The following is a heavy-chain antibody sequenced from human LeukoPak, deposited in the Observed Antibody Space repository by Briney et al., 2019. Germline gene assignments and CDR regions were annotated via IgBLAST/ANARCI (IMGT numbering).Heavy chain of an antibody. CDR1: GGSISSYY. CDR3: AGGDSSSWYFPYYYYGMDV. V-gene: IGHV4-59*01. Sequence: SETLSHTCTVSGGSISSYYWSWIRQPPGKGLEWIGYIYYSGSTNYNPSLKSRVTISVDTSKNQFSLKLSSVTAADTAVYYCAGGDSSSWYFPYYYYGMDVWGQGTTVTVSS. J-gene: IGHJ6*02. CDR2: IYYSGST. D-gene: IGHD6-13*01.